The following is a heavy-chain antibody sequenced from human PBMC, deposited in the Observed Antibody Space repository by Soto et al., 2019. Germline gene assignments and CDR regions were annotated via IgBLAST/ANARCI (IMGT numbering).Heavy chain of an antibody. CDR3: TRGGDAYKNGH. CDR2: IYYSGST. D-gene: IGHD2-21*01. J-gene: IGHJ4*02. Sequence: SGTLSLTCTVSGGSISSGGYYWSWIRQHPGKGLEWIGYIYYSGSTYYNPSLKSRVTISVDTSKNQFSLKLSSVNAADTAVYYCTRGGDAYKNGHWGQGTLVTAPQ. CDR1: GGSISSGGYY. V-gene: IGHV4-31*03.